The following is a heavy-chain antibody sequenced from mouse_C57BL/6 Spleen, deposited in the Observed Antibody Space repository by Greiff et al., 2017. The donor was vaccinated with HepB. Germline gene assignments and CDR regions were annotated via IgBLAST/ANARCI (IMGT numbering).Heavy chain of an antibody. Sequence: QVHVKQSGAELARPGASVKLSCKASGYTFTSYGISWVKQRTGQGLEWIGEIYPRSGNTYYNEKFKGKATLTADKSSSTAYMELRSLTSEDSAVYFCARGGDYYGSKDYYAMDYWGQGTSVTVSS. CDR2: IYPRSGNT. CDR3: ARGGDYYGSKDYYAMDY. J-gene: IGHJ4*01. V-gene: IGHV1-81*01. CDR1: GYTFTSYG. D-gene: IGHD1-1*01.